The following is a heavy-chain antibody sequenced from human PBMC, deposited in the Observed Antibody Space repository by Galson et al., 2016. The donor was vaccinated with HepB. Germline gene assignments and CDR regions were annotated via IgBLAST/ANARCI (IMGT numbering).Heavy chain of an antibody. CDR2: IYYSGTT. CDR1: GGSIISNGYY. D-gene: IGHD2-8*01. CDR3: ARRNVAPFDF. Sequence: ETLSLTCTVSGGSIISNGYYWGWVRQPPGKGLEWIGSIYYSGTTYYNPSLKSRATMSVDTSTNQFSLKLASVTAADTAVYYCARRNVAPFDFWGQGTLVTVSS. J-gene: IGHJ4*02. V-gene: IGHV4-39*01.